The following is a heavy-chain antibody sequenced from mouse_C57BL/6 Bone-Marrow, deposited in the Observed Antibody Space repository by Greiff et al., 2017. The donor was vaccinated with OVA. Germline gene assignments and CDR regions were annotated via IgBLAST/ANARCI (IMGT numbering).Heavy chain of an antibody. CDR1: GFTFSSYA. D-gene: IGHD2-1*01. CDR3: ARVYYGNSWFAY. CDR2: ISDGGSYT. J-gene: IGHJ3*01. V-gene: IGHV5-4*03. Sequence: EVKLQESGGGLVKPGGSLKLSCAASGFTFSSYAMSWVRQTPEKRLEWVATISDGGSYTYYPDNVKGRFTISRDNAKNNLYLQMSHLKSEDTAMYYCARVYYGNSWFAYWGQGTLVTVSA.